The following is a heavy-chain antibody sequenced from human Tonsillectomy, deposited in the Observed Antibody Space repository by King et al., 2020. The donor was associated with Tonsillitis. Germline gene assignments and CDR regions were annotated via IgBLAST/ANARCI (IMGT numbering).Heavy chain of an antibody. D-gene: IGHD3-3*01. CDR2: IKQDGSEK. V-gene: IGHV3-7*01. CDR1: GFTFSSYW. CDR3: ARAFRDFWSGYGGMNWFDP. J-gene: IGHJ5*02. Sequence: VQLVESGGGLVQPGGSLRLSCAASGFTFSSYWMNWVRQAPGKGLEWVANIKQDGSEKYYVDSVKGRFTISRDNAKKSQYLQMNSLRAEDTAVYYCARAFRDFWSGYGGMNWFDPWGQGTPVTVSS.